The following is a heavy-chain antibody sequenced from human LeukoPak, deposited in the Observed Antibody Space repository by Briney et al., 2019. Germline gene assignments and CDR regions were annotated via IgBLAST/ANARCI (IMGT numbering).Heavy chain of an antibody. J-gene: IGHJ6*03. D-gene: IGHD3-3*01. CDR3: ARVVERSNYYYMDV. Sequence: ASVKVSCKASGYTFTSYDINWVRQATGQGLEWMGWMDPNSGNTGYAQKFQGRVTITRNTSISTAYMELSSLRSEDTAVYYCARVVERSNYYYMDVWGKGTTVTVSS. CDR1: GYTFTSYD. V-gene: IGHV1-8*03. CDR2: MDPNSGNT.